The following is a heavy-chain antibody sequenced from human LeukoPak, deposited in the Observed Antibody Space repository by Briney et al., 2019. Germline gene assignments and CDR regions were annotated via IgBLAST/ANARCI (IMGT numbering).Heavy chain of an antibody. CDR2: ISAYNGNT. Sequence: ASVKVSCKASGYTFTSYGISWVRQAPGQGLEWVGWISAYNGNTNYAQKLQGRVTMTSDTSTSTAYMELRSLRSDDTAVYYCARIPLKVRGVIEPFDYWGQRTLVTASS. V-gene: IGHV1-18*01. D-gene: IGHD3-10*01. CDR1: GYTFTSYG. CDR3: ARIPLKVRGVIEPFDY. J-gene: IGHJ4*02.